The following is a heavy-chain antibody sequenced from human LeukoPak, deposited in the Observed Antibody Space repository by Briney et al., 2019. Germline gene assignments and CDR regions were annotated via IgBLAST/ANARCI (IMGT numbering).Heavy chain of an antibody. CDR3: ARGGPDSSGYYYYFDY. CDR2: IWYDGSNK. CDR1: GFTFSSYG. V-gene: IGHV3-33*01. Sequence: GGSLRLSCAASGFTFSSYGMHWVRQAPGKGLEWVAVIWYDGSNKYYADSVKGRFTISRDNSKNTLYLQMNSLRAEDTAVYYRARGGPDSSGYYYYFDYWGQGTLVTVSS. D-gene: IGHD3-22*01. J-gene: IGHJ4*02.